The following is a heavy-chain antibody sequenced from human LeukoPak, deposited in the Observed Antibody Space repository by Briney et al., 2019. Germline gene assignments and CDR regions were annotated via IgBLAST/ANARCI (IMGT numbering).Heavy chain of an antibody. D-gene: IGHD2-15*01. CDR2: INHSEST. Sequence: PSETLSLTCAVYGGSFSGYYWSWIRQPPGKGLEWIGEINHSESTNYNPSLKSRVTISVDTSKNQFSLKLSSVTAADTAVYYCARGQGYCSGGSCYLVYWGQGTLVTVSS. CDR1: GGSFSGYY. V-gene: IGHV4-34*01. J-gene: IGHJ4*02. CDR3: ARGQGYCSGGSCYLVY.